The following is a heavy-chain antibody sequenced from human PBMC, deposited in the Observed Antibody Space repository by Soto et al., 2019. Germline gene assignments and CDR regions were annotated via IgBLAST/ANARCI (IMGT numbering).Heavy chain of an antibody. D-gene: IGHD2-2*01. Sequence: GGSLRLSCAASGFTFSSYGMHWVRQAPGKGLEWVAVISYDGSNKYYADSVKGRFTISRDNSKNTLYLQMNSLRAEDTAVYYCAKDLEDIVVVPAPYGMDVWGQGTTVTVSS. CDR3: AKDLEDIVVVPAPYGMDV. V-gene: IGHV3-30*18. J-gene: IGHJ6*02. CDR2: ISYDGSNK. CDR1: GFTFSSYG.